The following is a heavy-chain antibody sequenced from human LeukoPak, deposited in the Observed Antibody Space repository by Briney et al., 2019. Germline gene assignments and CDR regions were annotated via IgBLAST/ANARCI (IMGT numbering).Heavy chain of an antibody. D-gene: IGHD6-19*01. J-gene: IGHJ4*02. CDR1: GYTLRSYG. CDR2: ISAYNGNT. Sequence: GASVKVSCKASGYTLRSYGITWVRQAPGQGLEWMGWISAYNGNTNYAQKLQGRVTMTTDTSTSTAYMELRSLRSDDTAVYYCARDLKMGYSSGRHSWGTGSSNDYWGQGTLVTVSS. CDR3: ARDLKMGYSSGRHSWGTGSSNDY. V-gene: IGHV1-18*01.